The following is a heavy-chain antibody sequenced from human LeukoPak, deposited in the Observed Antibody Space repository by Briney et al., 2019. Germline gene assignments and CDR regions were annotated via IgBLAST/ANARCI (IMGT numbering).Heavy chain of an antibody. V-gene: IGHV3-23*01. Sequence: GSLVLSCAAAGFPFSSYAMSWGRPAAGKGVEWVSAISGSGGSTYYADSVKGRFTISRDNSKNTLYLQMNSLRAEDTAVYYCAKMPTPSGYGLATFDYWGQGTLVTVSS. D-gene: IGHD5-12*01. CDR3: AKMPTPSGYGLATFDY. CDR2: ISGSGGST. J-gene: IGHJ4*02. CDR1: GFPFSSYA.